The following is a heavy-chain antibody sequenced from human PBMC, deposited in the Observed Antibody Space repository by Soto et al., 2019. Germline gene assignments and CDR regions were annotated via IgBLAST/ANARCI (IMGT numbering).Heavy chain of an antibody. V-gene: IGHV1-69*12. Sequence: QVQLVQSGAEVKKPGSSVKVSCKASGGTFSSYAISWVRQAPGQGLEWMGGIIPIFGTANYAQKFQGRVTVTADESTGTAYMELSSLRSEDTAVYYCARDRWGRNTFGYWGQGTLVTVSS. J-gene: IGHJ4*02. CDR1: GGTFSSYA. CDR2: IIPIFGTA. CDR3: ARDRWGRNTFGY. D-gene: IGHD2-8*02.